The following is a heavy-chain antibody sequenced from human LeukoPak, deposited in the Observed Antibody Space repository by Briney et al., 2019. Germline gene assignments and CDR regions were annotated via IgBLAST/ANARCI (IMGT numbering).Heavy chain of an antibody. V-gene: IGHV5-51*01. CDR1: GYNFTSYW. J-gene: IGHJ4*02. D-gene: IGHD1-26*01. CDR2: IYPGVSDT. CDR3: ARRVGYFDY. Sequence: GGSLKISCQGSGYNFTSYWIGWVRQVPGKGLEWMGIIYPGVSDTRYSPSFQGQVTISADKSISTAYLQWSSLKASDTAMYYCARRVGYFDYWGQGTLVTVSS.